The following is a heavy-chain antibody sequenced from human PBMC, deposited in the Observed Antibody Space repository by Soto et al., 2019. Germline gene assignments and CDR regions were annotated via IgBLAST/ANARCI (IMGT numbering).Heavy chain of an antibody. D-gene: IGHD2-2*01. J-gene: IGHJ6*02. V-gene: IGHV3-23*01. CDR2: ISGSGGST. CDR3: ASDIVVVPAAPYYYYGMDV. CDR1: GSTFSSYA. Sequence: PGGSLRLSCAASGSTFSSYAMSWVRQAPGKGLEWVSAISGSGGSTYYADSVKGRFTISRDNSKNTLYLQMNSLRAEDTAVYYCASDIVVVPAAPYYYYGMDVWGQGTTVTVSS.